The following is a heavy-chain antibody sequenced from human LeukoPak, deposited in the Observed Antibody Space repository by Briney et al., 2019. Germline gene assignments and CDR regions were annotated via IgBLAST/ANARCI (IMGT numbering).Heavy chain of an antibody. V-gene: IGHV4-30-2*01. Sequence: PSETLSLTCAVSGGSISSGDYSWSWIRQPPGKGLEWIGYIYHSGRTFYNPSLKSRVTISVDTSKNQISLEVTSVTAADTAVYYCARDGGYGHYDYGGRGTLVTVSS. CDR2: IYHSGRT. CDR1: GGSISSGDYS. CDR3: ARDGGYGHYDY. J-gene: IGHJ4*02. D-gene: IGHD5-18*01.